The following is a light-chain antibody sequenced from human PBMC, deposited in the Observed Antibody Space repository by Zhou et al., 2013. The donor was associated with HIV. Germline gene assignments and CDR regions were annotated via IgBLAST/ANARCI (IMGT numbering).Light chain of an antibody. V-gene: IGKV3-15*01. CDR3: QQYEDWPPVT. CDR2: GAS. CDR1: QSVSTN. J-gene: IGKJ4*01. Sequence: EIVMTQSPATLSLFPGERATLSCRASQSVSTNLAWYQQTPGQAPRLLISGASTRATGIPARFSGSGSGTEFTLTISNIQSEDFAVYYCQQYEDWPPVTFGGGTRVEIK.